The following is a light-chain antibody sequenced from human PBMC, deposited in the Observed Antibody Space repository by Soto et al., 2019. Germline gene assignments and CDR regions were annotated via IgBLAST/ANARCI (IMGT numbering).Light chain of an antibody. J-gene: IGKJ2*01. CDR2: GTS. V-gene: IGKV3-20*01. CDR3: QQYGSSLGT. CDR1: QSVNSNY. Sequence: IVLTQSPGTLSLSLGQRVTLSCRASQSVNSNYLAWYQQRPGQAPRLLIYGTSSRATGIPDRFSGSGSGTDFTLTISRLEPEDFAVYYCQQYGSSLGTFGQGTKLEI.